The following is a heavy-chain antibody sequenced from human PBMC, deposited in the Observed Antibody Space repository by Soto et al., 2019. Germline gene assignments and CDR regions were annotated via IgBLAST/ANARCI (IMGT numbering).Heavy chain of an antibody. CDR3: AREMVRGAAFDI. Sequence: QVQLVQSGAEVKKPGSSVKVSCKASGGTFSSYAISWVRQAPGQGLEWMGGIIPIFGTANYAQKFQGRVTIPADESTRTAYMELSSLRSEDTAVYYCAREMVRGAAFDIWGQGTMVTVSS. V-gene: IGHV1-69*01. D-gene: IGHD3-10*01. CDR1: GGTFSSYA. CDR2: IIPIFGTA. J-gene: IGHJ3*02.